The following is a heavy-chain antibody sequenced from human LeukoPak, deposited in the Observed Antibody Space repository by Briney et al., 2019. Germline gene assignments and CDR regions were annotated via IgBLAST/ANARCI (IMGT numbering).Heavy chain of an antibody. J-gene: IGHJ1*01. Sequence: PSETLSLTCAVYGGSFSGYYWSWIRQPPGKGLEWIGEINHSGSTNYNPSPKSRVTISVDTSKNQFSLKLSSVTAADTAVYYCARARSGQLAIQHWGQGTLVTVSS. D-gene: IGHD6-6*01. V-gene: IGHV4-34*01. CDR2: INHSGST. CDR3: ARARSGQLAIQH. CDR1: GGSFSGYY.